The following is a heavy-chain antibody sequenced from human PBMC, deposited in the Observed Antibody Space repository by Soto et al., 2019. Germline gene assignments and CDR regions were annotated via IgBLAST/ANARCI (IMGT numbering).Heavy chain of an antibody. J-gene: IGHJ6*02. CDR1: GFTFSSYA. CDR3: ARDRQYGAGFIDV. V-gene: IGHV3-30*09. CDR2: ISSDGSDK. Sequence: QVQLVESGGGVVQPGRSLRLSCAASGFTFSSYAMHWVRQAPGKGLEWVAVISSDGSDKYYADSVKGRFAISRDNSKNTLYVQFNRMRVEDTALYYCARDRQYGAGFIDVWGQGTTVTVSS. D-gene: IGHD3-10*01.